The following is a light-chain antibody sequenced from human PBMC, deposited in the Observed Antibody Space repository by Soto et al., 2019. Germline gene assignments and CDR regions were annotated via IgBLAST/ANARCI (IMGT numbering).Light chain of an antibody. V-gene: IGKV3-11*01. CDR3: QQRSNWPPGLT. CDR1: QSVSSY. J-gene: IGKJ5*01. Sequence: EIVLTQSPATLSLSPGERATLSCRVSQSVSSYLAWYQQKPGQAPRLVIYGASSRATGIPDRFSGSGSGTDFTLTISSLEPEDFAVYYCQQRSNWPPGLTFGQGTRLEIK. CDR2: GAS.